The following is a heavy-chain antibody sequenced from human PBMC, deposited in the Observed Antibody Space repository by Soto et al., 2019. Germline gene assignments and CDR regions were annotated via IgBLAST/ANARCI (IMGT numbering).Heavy chain of an antibody. Sequence: SETLSLTCAVYGGSFSGYYWSWIRQPPGKGLEWIGEINHSGSTNYNPSLKSRVTISVDTSKNQFSLKLSSVTAADTAVYYCARVATIFGGLSPTGFDPWGQGTLVTVSS. D-gene: IGHD3-3*01. J-gene: IGHJ5*02. CDR1: GGSFSGYY. CDR3: ARVATIFGGLSPTGFDP. V-gene: IGHV4-34*01. CDR2: INHSGST.